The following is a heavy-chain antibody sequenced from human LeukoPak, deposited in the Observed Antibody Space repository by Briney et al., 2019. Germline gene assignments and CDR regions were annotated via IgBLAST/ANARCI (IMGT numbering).Heavy chain of an antibody. CDR2: ISGGGART. CDR1: GFTFSSYA. J-gene: IGHJ3*02. D-gene: IGHD1-1*01. Sequence: GGSLRLSCAAPGFTFSSYAMSWVRQAPGKGLEWVSTISGGGARTYYADSVKGRFTISRDISKNTLYLQMNSLRAEDTAVYYCAKGDNLDDAFDIWGQGTMVTVSS. V-gene: IGHV3-23*01. CDR3: AKGDNLDDAFDI.